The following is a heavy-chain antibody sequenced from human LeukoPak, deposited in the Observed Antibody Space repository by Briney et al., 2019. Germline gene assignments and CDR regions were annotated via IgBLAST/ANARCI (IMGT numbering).Heavy chain of an antibody. CDR3: ARDLVADSSGWRAFDI. V-gene: IGHV1-46*01. CDR2: INPSGGST. CDR1: GYTFTSYY. J-gene: IGHJ3*02. D-gene: IGHD6-19*01. Sequence: ASVKLSCKASGYTFTSYYMHWVRQAPGQGLDWMGIINPSGGSTSYAQKFQDRVTMTRDTSTSTVYMELRSLRSEDTAVYYCARDLVADSSGWRAFDIWGQGTMATVSS.